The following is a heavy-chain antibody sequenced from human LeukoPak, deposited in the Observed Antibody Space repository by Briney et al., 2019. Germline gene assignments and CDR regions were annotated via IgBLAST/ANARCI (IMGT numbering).Heavy chain of an antibody. CDR2: ISGSGGST. V-gene: IGHV3-23*01. J-gene: IGHJ4*02. CDR1: GFTFSGYA. D-gene: IGHD6-19*01. Sequence: GGSLRLSCAASGFTFSGYAMSWVRQAPGKGLEWVSLISGSGGSTYYADSVKGRFTISRDNSKNTLHLQMNSLRAEDTAVYYCAKAVAGTSMYYFDYWGQGTLVTVSS. CDR3: AKAVAGTSMYYFDY.